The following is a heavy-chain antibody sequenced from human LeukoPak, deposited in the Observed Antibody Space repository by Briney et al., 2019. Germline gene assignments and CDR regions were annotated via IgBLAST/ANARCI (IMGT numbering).Heavy chain of an antibody. V-gene: IGHV3-15*01. CDR2: IKLKTDGEAT. Sequence: GGSLRLSCVASGFRFSKEWMSWVRQAPGKGLEWVGRIKLKTDGEATDYAAPVKGRFTISRDDSQNTLYLQMNSLTTEDTAVYYCDRDPPGREWGQGTLVTVSS. J-gene: IGHJ4*02. CDR1: GFRFSKEW. CDR3: DRDPPGRE.